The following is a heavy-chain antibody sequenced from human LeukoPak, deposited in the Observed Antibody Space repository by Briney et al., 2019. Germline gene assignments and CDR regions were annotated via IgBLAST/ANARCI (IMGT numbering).Heavy chain of an antibody. CDR3: ARGPMDDNYYYYYGMDV. J-gene: IGHJ6*04. V-gene: IGHV3-53*01. D-gene: IGHD1-1*01. Sequence: SGGSLRLSCAASGFTVSSNYMSWVRQAPGKGLEWVSVIYSGGSTYYADSVKGRFTISRDNSKNTLYLQMNSLRAEDTAVYYCARGPMDDNYYYYYGMDVWGKGTTVTVSS. CDR2: IYSGGST. CDR1: GFTVSSNY.